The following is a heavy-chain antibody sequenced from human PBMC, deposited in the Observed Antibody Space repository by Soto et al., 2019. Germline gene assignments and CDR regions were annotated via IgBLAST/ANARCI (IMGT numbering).Heavy chain of an antibody. V-gene: IGHV1-3*01. D-gene: IGHD2-21*02. CDR1: GYTFTSYA. Sequence: ASVKLSCKASGYTFTSYAMHWVRQAPGQRLEWMGWINAGNGNTKYSQKFQGRVTITRDTSANTAYMELSSLRSEDTAVYYCARSFVVVTDFDYWGQGTLVTVSS. J-gene: IGHJ4*02. CDR2: INAGNGNT. CDR3: ARSFVVVTDFDY.